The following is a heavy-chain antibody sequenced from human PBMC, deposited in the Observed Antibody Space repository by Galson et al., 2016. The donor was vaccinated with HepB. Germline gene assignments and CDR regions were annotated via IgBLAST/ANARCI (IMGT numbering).Heavy chain of an antibody. CDR3: ATAPGDY. J-gene: IGHJ4*03. D-gene: IGHD7-27*01. Sequence: SVKVSCKASGYTFTGYYMHWVRQAPGQGLEWVGWINPNNGATNSAQKFQGSVTMTRDTSITTVYMELSGQKSDDTAVYYCATAPGDYWGQGTLVTVSS. CDR2: INPNNGAT. V-gene: IGHV1-2*02. CDR1: GYTFTGYY.